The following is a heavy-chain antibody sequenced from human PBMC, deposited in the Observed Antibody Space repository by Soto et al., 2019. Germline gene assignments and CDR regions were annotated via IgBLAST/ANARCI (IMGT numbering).Heavy chain of an antibody. Sequence: SWIRQQTGKGLECIGYIYYSGSTNYHPSLKSRVTLSVDTSKNQFSLKLSSVTAADTAVYYCARAAENSSRCPGSWFDPRGQRTLVIVSS. J-gene: IGHJ5*02. V-gene: IGHV4-59*01. D-gene: IGHD6-19*01. CDR2: IYYSGST. CDR3: ARAAENSSRCPGSWFDP.